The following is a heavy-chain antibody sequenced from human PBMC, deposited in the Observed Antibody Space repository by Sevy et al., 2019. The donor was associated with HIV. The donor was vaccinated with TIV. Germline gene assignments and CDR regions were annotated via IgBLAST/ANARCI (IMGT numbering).Heavy chain of an antibody. CDR2: INPNSGGT. CDR1: GYTFTGYY. CDR3: ARGGLGYSGYDFVDY. Sequence: ASVKVSCKASGYTFTGYYMHWVRQAPGQGLEWMGWINPNSGGTNYAQKFQGRVTMTRDTSISTAYMELSRLRSDDTAVYYCARGGLGYSGYDFVDYWGQGTLVTVSS. D-gene: IGHD5-12*01. V-gene: IGHV1-2*02. J-gene: IGHJ4*02.